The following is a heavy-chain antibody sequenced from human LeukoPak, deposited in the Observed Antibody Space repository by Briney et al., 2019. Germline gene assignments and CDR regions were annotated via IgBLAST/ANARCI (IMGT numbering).Heavy chain of an antibody. V-gene: IGHV3-23*01. CDR1: GFTFSSYA. CDR2: ISGSGGST. CDR3: ARTRYCSGGSCYHSGYYGMDV. D-gene: IGHD2-15*01. Sequence: PGGSLRLSCAASGFTFSSYAMSWVRQAPGKGLEWVSAISGSGGSTYYADSVKGRFTISRDNSKNTLYLQMNSLRAEDTAVYYCARTRYCSGGSCYHSGYYGMDVWGQGTTVTASS. J-gene: IGHJ6*02.